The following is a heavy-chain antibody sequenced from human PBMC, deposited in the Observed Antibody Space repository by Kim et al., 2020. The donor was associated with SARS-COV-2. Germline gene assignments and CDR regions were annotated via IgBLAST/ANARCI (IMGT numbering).Heavy chain of an antibody. J-gene: IGHJ4*02. D-gene: IGHD6-19*01. V-gene: IGHV3-11*06. CDR3: ARVSGGATPLGRHYFDY. Sequence: VKGRFTISRDNAKNSLYLQMNSRRAEDTAVYYCARVSGGATPLGRHYFDYWGQGTLVTVSS.